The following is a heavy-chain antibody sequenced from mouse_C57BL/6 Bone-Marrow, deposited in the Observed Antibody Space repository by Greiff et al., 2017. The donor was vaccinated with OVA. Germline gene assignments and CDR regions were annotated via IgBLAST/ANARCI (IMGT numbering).Heavy chain of an antibody. Sequence: DVHLVESGGGLVQPGGSLKLSCAASGFTFSDYYMYWVRQTPEKRLEWVAYISNGGGSTYYPDTVKGRFTISRDTAKNTLYLQMSRLKSEDTAMYYCASHYYYGSSYEAWFAYWGQGTLVTVSA. CDR1: GFTFSDYY. CDR3: ASHYYYGSSYEAWFAY. V-gene: IGHV5-12*01. CDR2: ISNGGGST. D-gene: IGHD1-1*01. J-gene: IGHJ3*01.